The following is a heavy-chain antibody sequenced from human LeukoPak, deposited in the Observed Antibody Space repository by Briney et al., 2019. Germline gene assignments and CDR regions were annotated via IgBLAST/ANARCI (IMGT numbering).Heavy chain of an antibody. CDR1: GYSFTSYW. CDR3: ARRQGSGSYPFDY. D-gene: IGHD1-26*01. J-gene: IGHJ4*02. V-gene: IGHV5-51*01. Sequence: GESLQISCESSGYSFTSYWIGWVRQMPGKGLEWVGIIYPGDSDTTYSPSFQGQVTISVDKSISTAYLQWGSLKASDTAIYYCARRQGSGSYPFDYWGQGTLVTVSS. CDR2: IYPGDSDT.